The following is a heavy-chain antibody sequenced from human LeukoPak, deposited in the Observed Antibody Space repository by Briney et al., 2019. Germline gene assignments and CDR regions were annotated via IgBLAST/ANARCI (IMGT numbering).Heavy chain of an antibody. V-gene: IGHV4-34*01. CDR1: GGSFSGYY. CDR2: INHSGST. D-gene: IGHD6-13*01. J-gene: IGHJ3*02. CDR3: ARVSRIAAAGTLRRAFDI. Sequence: SETLSLTGAVYGGSFSGYYWSWIRQPPGKGLEWIGEINHSGSTNYNPSLKSRVTISVDTSKNQFSLKLSSVTAADTAVYYCARVSRIAAAGTLRRAFDIWGQGTMVTVSS.